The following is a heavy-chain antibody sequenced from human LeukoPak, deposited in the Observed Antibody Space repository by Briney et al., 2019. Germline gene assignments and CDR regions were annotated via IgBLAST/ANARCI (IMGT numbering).Heavy chain of an antibody. Sequence: ASVKVSCKASGGTFSSYAISWVRQAPGQGLEWMGGIIPIFGTANYAQKFQGRVTITADESTSTAYMELSSLRSEDTAAYYCARSRTGDDAFDIWGQGTMVTVSS. CDR1: GGTFSSYA. CDR3: ARSRTGDDAFDI. V-gene: IGHV1-69*13. CDR2: IIPIFGTA. D-gene: IGHD7-27*01. J-gene: IGHJ3*02.